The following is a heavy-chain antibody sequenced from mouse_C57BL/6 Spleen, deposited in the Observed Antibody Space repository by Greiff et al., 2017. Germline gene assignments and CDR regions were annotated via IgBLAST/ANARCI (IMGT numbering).Heavy chain of an antibody. D-gene: IGHD2-2*01. CDR2: INPSSGYT. Sequence: VQLQQSGAELARPGASVKMSCKASGYTFTSYTMHWVKQRPGQGLEWIGYINPSSGYTKYNQKFKDKATLTADNSSSTAYMQLSSLTSEDSAVYYCARDGDDDGYAMDYWGQGTSVTVSS. V-gene: IGHV1-4*01. CDR3: ARDGDDDGYAMDY. CDR1: GYTFTSYT. J-gene: IGHJ4*01.